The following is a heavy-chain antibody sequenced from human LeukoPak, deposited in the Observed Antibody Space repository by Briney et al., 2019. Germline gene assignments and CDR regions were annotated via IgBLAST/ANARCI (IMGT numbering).Heavy chain of an antibody. D-gene: IGHD3-16*01. CDR2: IYYSGST. CDR3: AREARFIDY. CDR1: GGSISSGDYY. J-gene: IGHJ4*02. Sequence: SETLSLTCTVSGGSISSGDYYWSCIRQPPGKGLEWIGYIYYSGSTYYNPSLKSRVTISVDTSKYQFSLKLSSVTAADTAVYYCAREARFIDYWGQGTLVTVSS. V-gene: IGHV4-30-4*01.